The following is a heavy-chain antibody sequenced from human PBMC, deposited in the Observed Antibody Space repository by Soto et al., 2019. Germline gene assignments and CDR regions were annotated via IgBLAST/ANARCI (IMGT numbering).Heavy chain of an antibody. CDR3: AKDSRYCSSTSCYNYYYYMDV. D-gene: IGHD2-2*02. CDR1: GFTFSSYA. J-gene: IGHJ6*03. V-gene: IGHV3-23*01. CDR2: ISGSGGST. Sequence: GGSLRLSCAASGFTFSSYAMSWVRQAPGKGLEWVSAISGSGGSTYYADSVKGRFTISRDNSKNTLYLQMNSLRAEDTAVYYCAKDSRYCSSTSCYNYYYYMDVWGKGTTVTVSS.